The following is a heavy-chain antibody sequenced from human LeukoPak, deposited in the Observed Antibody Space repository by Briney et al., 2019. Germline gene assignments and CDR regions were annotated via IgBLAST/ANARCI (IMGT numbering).Heavy chain of an antibody. CDR1: GGSISSSSYY. CDR3: ARDFWGVAVAGNNWFDP. J-gene: IGHJ5*02. D-gene: IGHD6-19*01. V-gene: IGHV4-39*07. CDR2: IYYSGST. Sequence: KSSETLSLTCTVSGGSISSSSYYWGWIRQPPGKGLEWIGSIYYSGSTYYNPSLKSRVTISVDTSKNQFSLKLSSVTAADTAVYYCARDFWGVAVAGNNWFDPWGQGTLVTVSS.